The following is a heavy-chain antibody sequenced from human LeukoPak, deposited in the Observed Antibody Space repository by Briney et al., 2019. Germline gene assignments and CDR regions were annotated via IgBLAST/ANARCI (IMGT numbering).Heavy chain of an antibody. Sequence: ASVKVSCKTSGYSFTNYYMHWVRQAPGQGLEWMGMINPRGGTTSQPQQFQGRVTMTRDTSTSTVYMELSSLRSEDTAVYFCARDLSGSYHMYYFDYWGQGTLVTVSS. V-gene: IGHV1-46*01. D-gene: IGHD1-26*01. CDR2: INPRGGTT. J-gene: IGHJ4*02. CDR3: ARDLSGSYHMYYFDY. CDR1: GYSFTNYY.